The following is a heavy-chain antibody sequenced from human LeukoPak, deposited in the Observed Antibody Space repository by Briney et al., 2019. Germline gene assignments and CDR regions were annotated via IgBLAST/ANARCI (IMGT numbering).Heavy chain of an antibody. Sequence: GASVKVSCKASGYTFTSYDINWVRQATGQGLEWMGWMNPNSGNTGYAQKFQGRVTMTRNTSISTAYMELSSLRSEDTAVYYCARGLDYYYDSSGYYLFDYWGQGTLVTVSS. CDR2: MNPNSGNT. V-gene: IGHV1-8*01. J-gene: IGHJ4*02. D-gene: IGHD3-22*01. CDR1: GYTFTSYD. CDR3: ARGLDYYYDSSGYYLFDY.